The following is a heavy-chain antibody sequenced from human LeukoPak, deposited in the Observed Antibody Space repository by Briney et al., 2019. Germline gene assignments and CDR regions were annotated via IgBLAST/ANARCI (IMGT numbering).Heavy chain of an antibody. V-gene: IGHV3-21*04. CDR1: GFTFSNYY. J-gene: IGHJ6*02. D-gene: IGHD4/OR15-4a*01. CDR2: ISSSSTYI. CDR3: ARVYGGLDV. Sequence: GGSLRLSCAASGFTFSNYYMNWVRQAPGKGLEWVSCISSSSTYIYYADSVKGRFTISRDNAKNSLYLQMNSLGAEDTAVYYCARVYGGLDVWGQGTTVTVSS.